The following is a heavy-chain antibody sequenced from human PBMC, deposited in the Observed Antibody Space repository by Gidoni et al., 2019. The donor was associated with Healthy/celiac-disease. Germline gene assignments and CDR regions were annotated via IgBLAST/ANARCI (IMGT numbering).Heavy chain of an antibody. CDR2: IYYSGST. CDR3: ASYYYDSSGYYWGGMDV. J-gene: IGHJ6*02. CDR1: GGSISSSSYY. Sequence: QLQLQESGPGLVKPSETLSLTCTVSGGSISSSSYYWGWIRQPPGKGLEWIGSIYYSGSTYYNPSLKSRVTISVDTSKNQFSLKLSSVTAADTAVYYCASYYYDSSGYYWGGMDVWGQGTTVTVSS. V-gene: IGHV4-39*01. D-gene: IGHD3-22*01.